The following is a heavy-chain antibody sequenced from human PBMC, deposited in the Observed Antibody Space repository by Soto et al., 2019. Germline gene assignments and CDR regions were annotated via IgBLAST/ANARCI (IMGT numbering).Heavy chain of an antibody. CDR3: ARGVSACKVSPPDF. CDR2: ISGGGGST. J-gene: IGHJ4*02. Sequence: PGGSLSLSCASSVFPISSFALSLVRPAPGRGLDWVSAISGGGGSTYSADSAKGRFTISRDHSTNTLYLQTSRLSAADTAVYYCARGVSACKVSPPDFWGQGSLGSVAS. CDR1: VFPISSFA. V-gene: IGHV3-23*01. D-gene: IGHD2-15*01.